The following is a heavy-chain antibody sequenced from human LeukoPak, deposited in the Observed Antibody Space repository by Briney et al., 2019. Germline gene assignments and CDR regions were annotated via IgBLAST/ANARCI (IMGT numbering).Heavy chain of an antibody. Sequence: SQTLSLTFTVSGGSISSGSYYWSWIRQPAGKGLEWIGRIYTSGSTNYNPSLKSRVTISVDTSKNQFSLKLSSVTAADTAVYYCARESRILWRPWGQGTLVTVSS. D-gene: IGHD2-21*01. CDR3: ARESRILWRP. CDR2: IYTSGST. V-gene: IGHV4-61*02. CDR1: GGSISSGSYY. J-gene: IGHJ5*02.